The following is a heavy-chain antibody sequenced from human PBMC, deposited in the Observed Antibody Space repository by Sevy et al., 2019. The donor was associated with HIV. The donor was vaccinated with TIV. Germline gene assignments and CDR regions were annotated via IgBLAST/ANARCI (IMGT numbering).Heavy chain of an antibody. Sequence: GGSLRLSCAASGFTFSSYSVNWVRQAPGKGLEWVSSISSSSSYIYYADSVKGRFTISRDNAKNSLYLQMNSLRAEDTAVYYCARESIAAPPVDYWGQGTLVTVSS. V-gene: IGHV3-21*01. J-gene: IGHJ4*02. CDR3: ARESIAAPPVDY. D-gene: IGHD6-6*01. CDR1: GFTFSSYS. CDR2: ISSSSSYI.